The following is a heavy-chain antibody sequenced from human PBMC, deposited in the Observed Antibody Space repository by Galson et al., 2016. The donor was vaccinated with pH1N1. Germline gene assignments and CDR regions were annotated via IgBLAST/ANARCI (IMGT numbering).Heavy chain of an antibody. CDR3: ARRYFDY. V-gene: IGHV3-7*01. CDR2: INQDGDKK. D-gene: IGHD3-9*01. Sequence: SLRLSCAASGFNFSNYWMQWVRQAPGKGLQWVANINQDGDKKYYVGSVEGRFTISRDNAKNSLYLQMNNLRDEERAMYFCARRYFDYWGQGALVTVSS. J-gene: IGHJ4*02. CDR1: GFNFSNYW.